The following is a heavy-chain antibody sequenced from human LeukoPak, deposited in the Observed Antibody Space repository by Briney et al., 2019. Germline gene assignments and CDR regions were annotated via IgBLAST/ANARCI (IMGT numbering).Heavy chain of an antibody. Sequence: GGSLRLSCAASGFTFSNYAMNWFRQAPGKGLEWVSIISGAGGNTNYADSVKGRFTISRDNSRNTLYLQMNSLRAEDTALYYCAKYRSSSREGDFDYWGQGTLVIVSS. CDR2: ISGAGGNT. V-gene: IGHV3-23*01. CDR1: GFTFSNYA. CDR3: AKYRSSSREGDFDY. D-gene: IGHD6-13*01. J-gene: IGHJ4*02.